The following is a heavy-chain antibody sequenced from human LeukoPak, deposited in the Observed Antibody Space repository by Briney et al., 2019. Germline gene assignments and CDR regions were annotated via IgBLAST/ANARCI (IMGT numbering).Heavy chain of an antibody. V-gene: IGHV3-30*04. CDR2: TTLDGRNN. J-gene: IGHJ1*01. CDR1: GFTFRLFA. D-gene: IGHD5-18*01. CDR3: ARDFSDVDTVPPA. Sequence: GRSLRLSCAASGFTFRLFAMHWVRQSPGKALEWVAVTTLDGRNNYYADSVKGRFTIPRDNSKKTLYLQMESLRAEDTAVYYCARDFSDVDTVPPAWGQGTLVIVSS.